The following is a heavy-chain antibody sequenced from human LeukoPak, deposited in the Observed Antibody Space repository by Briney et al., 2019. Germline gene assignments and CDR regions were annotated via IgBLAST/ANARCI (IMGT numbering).Heavy chain of an antibody. J-gene: IGHJ4*02. CDR2: ISGSGGST. Sequence: GGSLRLSCAASGFTFSSYAMSWVRQAPGKGLEWVSAISGSGGSTYYADSVKGQFTISRDNSKNTLYLQMNSLRAEDTAVYYCAKGDYDILTGYYSDWGQGTLVTVSS. V-gene: IGHV3-23*01. CDR1: GFTFSSYA. D-gene: IGHD3-9*01. CDR3: AKGDYDILTGYYSD.